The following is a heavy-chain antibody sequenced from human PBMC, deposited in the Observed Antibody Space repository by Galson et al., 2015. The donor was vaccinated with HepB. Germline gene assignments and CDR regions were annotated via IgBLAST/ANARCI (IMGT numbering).Heavy chain of an antibody. V-gene: IGHV4-34*01. CDR2: ISHSGST. D-gene: IGHD6-13*01. J-gene: IGHJ3*02. Sequence: LSLTCAVHGGSFSGYYWSWIRHTPGKGLEWLGEISHSGSTNYNPSLKSRATISEDTSKKQFSLKVNSVTVADTAVYYCARLYEGGSSWFHGRPFDIWGQGTMVTVSS. CDR3: ARLYEGGSSWFHGRPFDI. CDR1: GGSFSGYY.